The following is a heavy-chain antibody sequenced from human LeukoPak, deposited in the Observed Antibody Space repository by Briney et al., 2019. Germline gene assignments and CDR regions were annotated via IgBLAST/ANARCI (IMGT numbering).Heavy chain of an antibody. Sequence: GGSLRLSCVASGFTFSSFAMNWVRQAPGKGLEWVSGISAGGGSTYYAASVKGRFTISRDYSMNTLYLQMNSLRAEDTAVYYCAKDQTDFTYMDVWGKGTTVTVSS. V-gene: IGHV3-23*01. CDR3: AKDQTDFTYMDV. J-gene: IGHJ6*03. CDR2: ISAGGGST. CDR1: GFTFSSFA. D-gene: IGHD2/OR15-2a*01.